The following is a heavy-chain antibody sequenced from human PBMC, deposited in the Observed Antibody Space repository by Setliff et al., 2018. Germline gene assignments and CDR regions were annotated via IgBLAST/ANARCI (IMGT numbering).Heavy chain of an antibody. CDR3: ARDLRSTGSWFTDI. J-gene: IGHJ3*02. V-gene: IGHV3-53*01. CDR2: MFSGGEA. Sequence: PGGFLRLSCVAYGFNARDNYMSWVRQAPGKGLECVCFMFSGGEASCADSVKGRFTISRDNWKNTVFLQMNSLTVEDTATYFCARDLRSTGSWFTDIWGQGTMVTVSS. D-gene: IGHD6-13*01. CDR1: GFNARDNY.